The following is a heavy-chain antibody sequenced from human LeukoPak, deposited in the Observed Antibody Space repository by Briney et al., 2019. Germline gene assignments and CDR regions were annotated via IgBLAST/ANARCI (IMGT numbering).Heavy chain of an antibody. CDR1: GGSISSGGYS. D-gene: IGHD5-18*01. V-gene: IGHV4-31*03. J-gene: IGHJ3*02. Sequence: SETLSLTCTVSGGSISSGGYSWSWIRQHPGKGLEWIGYIYYSGSTYYNPSLKSRVTISVDTSKNQFSLKLSSVTAADTAVYYCARCQYSLDAFDIWGQGTMVTVSS. CDR3: ARCQYSLDAFDI. CDR2: IYYSGST.